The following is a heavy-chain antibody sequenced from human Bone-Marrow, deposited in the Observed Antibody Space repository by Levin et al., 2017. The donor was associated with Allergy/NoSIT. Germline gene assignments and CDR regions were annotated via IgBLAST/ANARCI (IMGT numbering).Heavy chain of an antibody. D-gene: IGHD4-11*01. J-gene: IGHJ4*02. CDR3: ARDSNYGIDY. Sequence: PEASVKVSCKASGYTFTSYDINWVRQATGQGLEWMGWMNPNSGNTGYAQKFQGRVTMTRNTSINTAYLELSSLKSEDTAVFFCARDSNYGIDYWGQGTLVTVSS. CDR2: MNPNSGNT. V-gene: IGHV1-8*01. CDR1: GYTFTSYD.